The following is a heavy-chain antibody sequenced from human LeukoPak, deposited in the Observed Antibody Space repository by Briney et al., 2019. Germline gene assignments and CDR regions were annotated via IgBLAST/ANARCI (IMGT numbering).Heavy chain of an antibody. CDR2: ISSSSSYI. J-gene: IGHJ4*02. D-gene: IGHD2-2*01. V-gene: IGHV3-21*01. Sequence: SGGSLRLSCAGSGFTFSSYSMNWVRQAPGKGLEWVSSISSSSSYIYYADSGKGRFTISRDNAKNALYLQMNSLRAEDTAVYYCARDSPSHRSSTSCYSALAQDFDYWGQGTLVTVSS. CDR1: GFTFSSYS. CDR3: ARDSPSHRSSTSCYSALAQDFDY.